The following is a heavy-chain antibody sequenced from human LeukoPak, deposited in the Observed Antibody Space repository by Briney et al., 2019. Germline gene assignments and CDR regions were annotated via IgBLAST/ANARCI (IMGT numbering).Heavy chain of an antibody. V-gene: IGHV3-33*08. Sequence: PGGSLRLSCAASGFTFSDYYMSWIRQAPGKGLERVALIWYDGSNKYYADSVEGRFTISRDNSKNTLYLQINSLRAEDAAVYYCARDSGRYFDYWGQGTLVTVSS. D-gene: IGHD1-14*01. CDR2: IWYDGSNK. J-gene: IGHJ4*02. CDR3: ARDSGRYFDY. CDR1: GFTFSDYY.